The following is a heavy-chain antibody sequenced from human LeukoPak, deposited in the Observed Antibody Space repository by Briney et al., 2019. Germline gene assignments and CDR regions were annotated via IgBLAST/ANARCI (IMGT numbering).Heavy chain of an antibody. V-gene: IGHV3-30*18. CDR1: GFAFSAYG. CDR3: AKGLNSGWYGQSFDL. Sequence: GGSLRLSCAASGFAFSAYGMHWVRQAPGKGLGWVAVLSYDGTNGYYAGSVKGRLTISRDNSKNTLDLQMNSLRAEDTAVYYCAKGLNSGWYGQSFDLWGQGTLVTVSS. D-gene: IGHD6-19*01. CDR2: LSYDGTNG. J-gene: IGHJ4*02.